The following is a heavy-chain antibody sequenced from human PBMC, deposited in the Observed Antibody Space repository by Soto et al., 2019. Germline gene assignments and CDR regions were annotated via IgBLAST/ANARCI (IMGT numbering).Heavy chain of an antibody. Sequence: PGGSLRLSCAASGFTFSSYSMNWVRQAPGKGLEWVSSISSSSSYIYYADSVKGRFTISRDNAKNSLYLQMNSLRAEDTAVYYCARDSDSYGFTLDYWGQGTLVTVSS. V-gene: IGHV3-21*01. CDR1: GFTFSSYS. J-gene: IGHJ4*02. CDR2: ISSSSSYI. CDR3: ARDSDSYGFTLDY. D-gene: IGHD5-18*01.